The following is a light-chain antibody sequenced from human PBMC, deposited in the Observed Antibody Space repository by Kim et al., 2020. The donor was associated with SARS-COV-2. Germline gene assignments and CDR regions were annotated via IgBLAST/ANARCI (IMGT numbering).Light chain of an antibody. J-gene: IGKJ2*01. CDR2: GAS. CDR1: QSVSSSY. CDR3: QQYGSSPQT. Sequence: LYPGEVATLSCRASQSVSSSYLAWYQQKPGQAPRLLIYGASSRATGIPDRFSGSGSGTDFTFTISRLEPEDFAVYYCQQYGSSPQTFGQGTKLEI. V-gene: IGKV3-20*01.